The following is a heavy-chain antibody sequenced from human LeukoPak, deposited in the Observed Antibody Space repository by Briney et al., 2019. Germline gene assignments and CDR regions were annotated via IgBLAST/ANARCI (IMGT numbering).Heavy chain of an antibody. J-gene: IGHJ3*02. V-gene: IGHV4-4*02. CDR1: GGSISSSNW. CDR2: IYHSGST. D-gene: IGHD2-21*01. Sequence: SETLSLTCAVSGGSISSSNWWSWVRQPPGKGLEWIGEIYHSGSTNYNPSLKSRVTISVDTSKNQFSLKLSSVTAADTAVYYCARVPLTGVSSVVDAFDIWGQGTMVTVSS. CDR3: ARVPLTGVSSVVDAFDI.